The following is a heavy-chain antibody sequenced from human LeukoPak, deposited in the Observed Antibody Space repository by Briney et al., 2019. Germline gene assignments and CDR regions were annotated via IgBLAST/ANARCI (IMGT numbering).Heavy chain of an antibody. Sequence: ASVKVSCKVSGYTLTELSMHWVRQAPGQGLEWMGWISAYNGNTNYAQKLQGRVTMTTDTSTSTAYMELRSLRSDDTAVYYCARGGGSGSYYPLYYYYYYGMDVWGQGTTVTVSS. CDR1: GYTLTELS. CDR3: ARGGGSGSYYPLYYYYYYGMDV. V-gene: IGHV1-18*01. J-gene: IGHJ6*02. CDR2: ISAYNGNT. D-gene: IGHD3-10*01.